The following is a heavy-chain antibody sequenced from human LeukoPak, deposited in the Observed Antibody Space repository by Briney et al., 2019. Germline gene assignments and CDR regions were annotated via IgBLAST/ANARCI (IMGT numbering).Heavy chain of an antibody. Sequence: SETLSLTCTVSGGSISSSSYYWGWIRQPPGKGLEWIGSIYYSGSTYYNPSLKSRVTISVDTSKNQFSLKLSSVTAADTAVYYCARSSDDSSGYYPDAFDIWGQGTMVTVSS. V-gene: IGHV4-39*07. CDR1: GGSISSSSYY. J-gene: IGHJ3*02. D-gene: IGHD3-22*01. CDR2: IYYSGST. CDR3: ARSSDDSSGYYPDAFDI.